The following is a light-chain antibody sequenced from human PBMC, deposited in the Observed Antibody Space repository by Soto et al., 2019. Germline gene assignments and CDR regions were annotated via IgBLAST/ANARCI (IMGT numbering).Light chain of an antibody. J-gene: IGKJ1*01. CDR2: QVS. V-gene: IGKV2-24*01. Sequence: DIVMTQTPLSSPVTLGQPASISCSSSQSLLHSDGKTYLSWLQQRPGQPLRLLIYQVSNRFSGVLDRFSGSGAGTTFTLNNSRVEAEDGGVYYCMQAKLFLTFGQGTKVEIK. CDR1: QSLLHSDGKTY. CDR3: MQAKLFLT.